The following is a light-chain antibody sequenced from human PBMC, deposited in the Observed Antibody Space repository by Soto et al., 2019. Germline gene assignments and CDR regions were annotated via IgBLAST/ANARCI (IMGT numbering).Light chain of an antibody. CDR1: ETVATN. CDR3: QQYFEWPPRT. V-gene: IGKV3-15*01. Sequence: VMTQSPATLSVSPGERATLSCWASETVATNLAWYQQKPGQAPRLLISGASTRAAGISDRFRGSGSGTEFTLTISSLRSEDSAIDYCQQYFEWPPRTFGQGTKVEI. CDR2: GAS. J-gene: IGKJ1*01.